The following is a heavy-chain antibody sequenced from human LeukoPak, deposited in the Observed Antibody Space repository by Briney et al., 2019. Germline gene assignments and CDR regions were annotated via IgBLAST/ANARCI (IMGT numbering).Heavy chain of an antibody. D-gene: IGHD6-19*01. Sequence: PSETLSXTCTVSGGSISGSHNYWSWIRQPPGKGLEWIGSIQYSGSTFYNPSFKSRATISVDTSNNHFSLRLSSVTAADTAIHYCATGGGLAVAHSWGQGILVTVSS. J-gene: IGHJ4*02. CDR3: ATGGGLAVAHS. CDR2: IQYSGST. CDR1: GGSISGSHNY. V-gene: IGHV4-39*02.